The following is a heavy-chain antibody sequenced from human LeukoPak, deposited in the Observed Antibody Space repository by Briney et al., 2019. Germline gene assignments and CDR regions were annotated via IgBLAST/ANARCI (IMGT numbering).Heavy chain of an antibody. V-gene: IGHV4-39*07. CDR1: GGSISSSSYY. J-gene: IGHJ5*02. CDR3: ARDFRSGWGNWFDP. D-gene: IGHD6-19*01. Sequence: SETLSLTCTVSGGSISSSSYYWGWIRQPPGKGLEWIGSIYYSGSTYYNPSLKSRVAISVDTSKNQFSLKLSSVTAADTAVYYCARDFRSGWGNWFDPWGQGTLVTVSS. CDR2: IYYSGST.